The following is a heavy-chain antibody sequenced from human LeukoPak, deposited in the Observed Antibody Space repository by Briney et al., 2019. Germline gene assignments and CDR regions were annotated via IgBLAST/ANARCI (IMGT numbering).Heavy chain of an antibody. V-gene: IGHV3-9*03. D-gene: IGHD3-16*01. Sequence: GGSLRLSCAASGFTFADYAMHWVRQAPGKGLEWVSGITWNSDNIEYADSVKGLFTISSDNANNSLNLQINSLRDENMALYYGAKGGGGRLIYYYYMDVWGKGTTVTVSS. CDR2: ITWNSDNI. J-gene: IGHJ6*03. CDR3: AKGGGGRLIYYYYMDV. CDR1: GFTFADYA.